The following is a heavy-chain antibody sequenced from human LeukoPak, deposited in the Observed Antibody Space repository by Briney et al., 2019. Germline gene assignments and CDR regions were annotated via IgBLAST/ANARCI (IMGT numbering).Heavy chain of an antibody. CDR2: ISAYNGNT. Sequence: GASVKVSCKASGYTFTSYGISRVRQAPGQGLEWMGWISAYNGNTNYAQKLQGRVTMTTDTSTSTAYMELRSLRSDDTAVYYCARDGCCSSTSCYSPHNWFDPWGQGTLVTVPS. CDR1: GYTFTSYG. D-gene: IGHD2-2*01. V-gene: IGHV1-18*01. CDR3: ARDGCCSSTSCYSPHNWFDP. J-gene: IGHJ5*02.